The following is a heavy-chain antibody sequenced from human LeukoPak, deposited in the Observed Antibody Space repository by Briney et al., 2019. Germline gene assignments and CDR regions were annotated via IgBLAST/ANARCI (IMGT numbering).Heavy chain of an antibody. Sequence: SETLSLTCAVSGGSLSGYYWNWIRQPPGKGLEWIGYVNAVGSTKYNPSLTSRLTISVDKSKNQFSLKLNSVTAADSAVYFCARRVPSASGGGFDYWGQGTLVAVSS. CDR2: VNAVGST. CDR3: ARRVPSASGGGFDY. J-gene: IGHJ4*02. V-gene: IGHV4-4*08. CDR1: GGSLSGYY. D-gene: IGHD2-2*01.